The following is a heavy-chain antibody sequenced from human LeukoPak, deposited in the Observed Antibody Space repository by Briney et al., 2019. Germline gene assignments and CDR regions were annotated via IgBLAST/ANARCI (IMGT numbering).Heavy chain of an antibody. Sequence: PSETLSLTCTVSGYSISSGYYWGWIRQPPGKGLEWIGSIYHSGSTYYNPSLKSRVTISVDTSKNQFSLKLSSVTAADTAVYYCAREYRRVPAAMVPSSWFDPWGQGTLVTVSS. J-gene: IGHJ5*02. CDR3: AREYRRVPAAMVPSSWFDP. CDR2: IYHSGST. V-gene: IGHV4-38-2*02. CDR1: GYSISSGYY. D-gene: IGHD2-2*01.